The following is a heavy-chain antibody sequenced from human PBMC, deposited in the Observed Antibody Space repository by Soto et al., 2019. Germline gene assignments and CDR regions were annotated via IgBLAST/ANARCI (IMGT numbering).Heavy chain of an antibody. V-gene: IGHV4-34*01. CDR2: ISHSGST. CDR1: SGSLNGYY. D-gene: IGHD3-22*01. J-gene: IGHJ4*02. Sequence: VQLQQWGAGLLKPSETLSLRCVVNSGSLNGYYWTWIRQTPGKGLEWIGEISHSGSTNYNPTLMSLVTMSADTSKKQFSLRLSSVTAADTALYFCARGYESSRLDLRLVDLWGQGTLVTVSS. CDR3: ARGYESSRLDLRLVDL.